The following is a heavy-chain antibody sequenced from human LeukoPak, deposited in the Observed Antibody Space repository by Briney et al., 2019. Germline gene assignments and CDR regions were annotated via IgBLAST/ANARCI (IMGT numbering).Heavy chain of an antibody. CDR2: TIPIFGTA. V-gene: IGHV1-69*13. CDR3: ARVSPNTVTTLQYFDY. D-gene: IGHD4-17*01. CDR1: GGTFSSYA. J-gene: IGHJ4*02. Sequence: SVKVSCKASGGTFSSYAISWVRQAPGQGLEWMGGTIPIFGTANYAQKFQGRVTITADESTSTAYMELSSLRSEDTAVYYCARVSPNTVTTLQYFDYWGQGTLVTVSS.